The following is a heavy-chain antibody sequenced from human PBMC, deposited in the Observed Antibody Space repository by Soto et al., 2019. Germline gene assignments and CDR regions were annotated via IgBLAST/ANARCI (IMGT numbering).Heavy chain of an antibody. Sequence: PGGSLRLSCAASGFTFSSYAMSWVRQAPGKGLEWVSAISGSGGSTYYADSVKGRFTISRDNSKNTLYLQMNSLRAEDTAVYYCAQGGVATILGWFDPWGQGTLVTVSS. CDR2: ISGSGGST. D-gene: IGHD5-12*01. V-gene: IGHV3-23*01. CDR1: GFTFSSYA. J-gene: IGHJ5*02. CDR3: AQGGVATILGWFDP.